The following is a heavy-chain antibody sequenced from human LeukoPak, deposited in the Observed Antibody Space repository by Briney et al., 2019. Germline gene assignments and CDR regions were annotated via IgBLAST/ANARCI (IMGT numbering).Heavy chain of an antibody. CDR3: ARTSSYDY. CDR2: ISAYNGNT. Sequence: ASVTVSCKASGYTFTDYYMHWVRQAPGQGLEWMGWISAYNGNTNYAQKLQGRVAMTTDTSTSTAYMELRSLRSDDTAVYYCARTSSYDYWGQGTLVTVSS. D-gene: IGHD2-2*01. J-gene: IGHJ4*02. V-gene: IGHV1-18*04. CDR1: GYTFTDYY.